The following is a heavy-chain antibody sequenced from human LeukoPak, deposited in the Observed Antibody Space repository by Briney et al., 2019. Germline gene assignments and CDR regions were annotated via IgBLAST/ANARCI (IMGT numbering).Heavy chain of an antibody. Sequence: GGSLRLSCAASGFTFSSYAMSWVRQAPGKGLEWVSAISGSGGSTYYADSVKGRFTISRDNSKNTLYLQMNSLRAEDTAVYYCAEYDILTGSAGRQWGQGTLVTVSS. CDR1: GFTFSSYA. CDR2: ISGSGGST. D-gene: IGHD3-9*01. J-gene: IGHJ4*02. CDR3: AEYDILTGSAGRQ. V-gene: IGHV3-23*01.